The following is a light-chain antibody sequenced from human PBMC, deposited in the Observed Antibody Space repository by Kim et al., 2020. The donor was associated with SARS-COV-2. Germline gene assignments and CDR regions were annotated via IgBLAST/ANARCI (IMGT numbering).Light chain of an antibody. CDR1: SSDVGVYHF. J-gene: IGLJ2*01. V-gene: IGLV2-14*01. CDR3: TSYTTNNTLV. CDR2: GVT. Sequence: QSALTQPASVSGSPGQSITISCTGTSSDVGVYHFVSWYQHHPGRAPKVMIYGVTKRPSGISNRFSGSKSGNTASLSISGLRAEDEADYYCTSYTTNNTLVFGGGTQLTVL.